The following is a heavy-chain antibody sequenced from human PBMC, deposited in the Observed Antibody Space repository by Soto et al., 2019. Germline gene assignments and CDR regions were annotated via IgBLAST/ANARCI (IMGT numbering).Heavy chain of an antibody. Sequence: QVQLQQWGAGLLKPSETLSLTCAVYGQSFSGHTWSWIRQSPGKGLEWIGEISQSGSTYYNPSLKTRVTMSADTSKIQFSLTLNSVTAADTGVFYCARGSGIAVIPGELEDVHYDYWGQGTLVSVSS. D-gene: IGHD2-2*01. V-gene: IGHV4-34*01. CDR1: GQSFSGHT. CDR2: ISQSGST. J-gene: IGHJ4*02. CDR3: ARGSGIAVIPGELEDVHYDY.